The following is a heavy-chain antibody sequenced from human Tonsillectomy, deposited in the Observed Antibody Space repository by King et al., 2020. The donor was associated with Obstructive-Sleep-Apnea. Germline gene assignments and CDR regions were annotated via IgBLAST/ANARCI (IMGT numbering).Heavy chain of an antibody. D-gene: IGHD3-22*01. CDR2: ISYDGSNK. J-gene: IGHJ4*02. CDR1: GFTFSSYG. V-gene: IGHV3-30*18. Sequence: QLVQSGGGVVQPGRSLRLSCAASGFTFSSYGMHWVRQAPGKGLEWVAVISYDGSNKYYADSVKGRFTISRDNSKNTLYLQMNSLRAEDTAVYYCAKPMNYYDSSGYRHWGQGTLVTVSS. CDR3: AKPMNYYDSSGYRH.